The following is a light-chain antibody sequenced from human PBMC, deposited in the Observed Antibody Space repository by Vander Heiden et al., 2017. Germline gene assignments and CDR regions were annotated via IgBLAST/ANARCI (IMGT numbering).Light chain of an antibody. CDR1: TNIGNS. J-gene: IGKJ4*01. CDR3: QQSYTTPT. Sequence: DIQMTQSPSSLSASVGDRVTITCRASTNIGNSLNWYQQKPGKAPGLLIYGSFKCQSGVPSRFSGSGFGTDFSLTISRLQPEDSAAYYCQQSYTTPTFGGGTKVEIK. V-gene: IGKV1-39*01. CDR2: GSF.